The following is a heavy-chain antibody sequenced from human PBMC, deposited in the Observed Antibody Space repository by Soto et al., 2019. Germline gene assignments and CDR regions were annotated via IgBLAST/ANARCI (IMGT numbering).Heavy chain of an antibody. D-gene: IGHD3-10*01. Sequence: GASVKVSCKASGYTFTSYAMHWLRQAPGQRLEWMGWINAGNGNTKYSQKFQGRVTITRDTSASTAYMELSSLRSEDTAVYYCARAGWLGSGSDAFDIWGQGTMVTV. CDR3: ARAGWLGSGSDAFDI. V-gene: IGHV1-3*01. J-gene: IGHJ3*02. CDR2: INAGNGNT. CDR1: GYTFTSYA.